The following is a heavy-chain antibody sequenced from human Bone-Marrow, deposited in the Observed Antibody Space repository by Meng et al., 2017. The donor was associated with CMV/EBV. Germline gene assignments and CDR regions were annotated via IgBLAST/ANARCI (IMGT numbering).Heavy chain of an antibody. J-gene: IGHJ6*02. CDR3: ARSQGLPAASHYYYYYYGMDV. Sequence: GESLKISCKGSGYTFTTYWIGWVRQVPGKGLEWMGIIYPGDSDTRYSPSFQGQVTISADKSISTAYLQWSSLKASDTAMYYCARSQGLPAASHYYYYYYGMDVWGQGTTVTVSS. V-gene: IGHV5-51*01. D-gene: IGHD2-2*01. CDR1: GYTFTTYW. CDR2: IYPGDSDT.